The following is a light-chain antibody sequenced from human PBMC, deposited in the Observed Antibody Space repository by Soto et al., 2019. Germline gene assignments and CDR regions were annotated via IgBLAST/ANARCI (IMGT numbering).Light chain of an antibody. CDR3: QSFDSSLSWV. Sequence: QSVLTQPPSVSGAPGQRVTISCTGSSSNIGAGYDVHWYQQVPGTAPKLLIYGNNNRPSGVPDRFSGSKSGTSASLAITGLQAEDEAEYYCQSFDSSLSWVFGGGTKVTVL. J-gene: IGLJ3*02. CDR2: GNN. CDR1: SSNIGAGYD. V-gene: IGLV1-40*01.